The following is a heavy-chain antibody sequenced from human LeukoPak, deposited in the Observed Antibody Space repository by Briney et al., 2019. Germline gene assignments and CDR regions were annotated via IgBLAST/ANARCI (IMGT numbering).Heavy chain of an antibody. CDR2: IYYSGVT. CDR1: GGSISSDY. CDR3: ARVPSYDSRGSTRGSIDF. D-gene: IGHD3-22*01. Sequence: SETLSLTCTVSGGSISSDYWSWIRQPPGKGLEWIGYIYYSGVTVYNPSLKSRLSISVDKNQFSLKLTSVTAADTAVYYCARVPSYDSRGSTRGSIDFWGQGTLVTVSS. J-gene: IGHJ4*02. V-gene: IGHV4-59*01.